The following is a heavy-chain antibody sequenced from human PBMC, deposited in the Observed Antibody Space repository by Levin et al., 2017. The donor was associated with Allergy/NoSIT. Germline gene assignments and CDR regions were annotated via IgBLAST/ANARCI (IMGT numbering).Heavy chain of an antibody. D-gene: IGHD4-17*01. V-gene: IGHV1-69*01. J-gene: IGHJ6*02. CDR2: IIPIFGTA. CDR1: GGTFSSYA. CDR3: ARDRGYGDYLGVDYYYYYGMDV. Sequence: KISCKASGGTFSSYAISWVRQAPGQGLEWMGGIIPIFGTANYAQKFQGRVTITADESTSTAYMELSSLRSEDTAVYYCARDRGYGDYLGVDYYYYYGMDVWGQGTTVTVSS.